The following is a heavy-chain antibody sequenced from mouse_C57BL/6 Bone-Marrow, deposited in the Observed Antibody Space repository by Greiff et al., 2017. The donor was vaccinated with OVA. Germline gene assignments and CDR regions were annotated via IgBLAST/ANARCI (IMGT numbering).Heavy chain of an antibody. J-gene: IGHJ3*01. D-gene: IGHD2-3*01. Sequence: DVQLVESGAELVRPGASVKLSCTASGFNIKDDYMHWVKQRPEQGLEWIGWIDPENGDTEYASKFQGKATITADTSSNTAYLQLSSLTSEDTAVYYCTSDGYYWFAYWGQGTLVTVSA. V-gene: IGHV14-4*01. CDR1: GFNIKDDY. CDR2: IDPENGDT. CDR3: TSDGYYWFAY.